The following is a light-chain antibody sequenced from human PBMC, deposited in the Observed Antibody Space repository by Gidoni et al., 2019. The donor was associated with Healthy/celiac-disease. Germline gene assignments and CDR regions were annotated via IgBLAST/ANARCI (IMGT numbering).Light chain of an antibody. J-gene: IGKJ1*01. V-gene: IGKV1-39*01. CDR1: QSISSY. CDR2: AAS. CDR3: QQSSNSPQWT. Sequence: DIQMTQSPSSLSASVGDRVTITCRASQSISSYLNWYQQKPGKAPKLLIYAASSLQSGVPSRFSGSGCGRNFSLTIISLQPEEYVANYCQQSSNSPQWTFXXXTKVEIK.